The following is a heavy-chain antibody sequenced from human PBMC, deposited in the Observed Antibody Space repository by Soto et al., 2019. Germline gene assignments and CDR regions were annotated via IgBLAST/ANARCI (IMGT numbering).Heavy chain of an antibody. V-gene: IGHV5-51*01. Sequence: GESLKISCKGSGYSFTSYWIGWVRQMPGKGLEWMGIIYPGDSDTRYSPSFQGQVTISADKSISTAYLQWSSLKASDTAVYYCARGTPEITMVRGIMISFDPWGQGTLVTVSS. CDR2: IYPGDSDT. CDR1: GYSFTSYW. CDR3: ARGTPEITMVRGIMISFDP. J-gene: IGHJ5*02. D-gene: IGHD3-10*01.